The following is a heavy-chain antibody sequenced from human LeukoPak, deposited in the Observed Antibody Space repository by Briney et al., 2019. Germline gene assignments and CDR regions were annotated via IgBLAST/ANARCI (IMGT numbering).Heavy chain of an antibody. CDR2: IYTSGST. Sequence: PSQTLSRTCTVSGGSINSGNYYWSWIRQPAGKGLEWIGRIYTSGSTNSHPSLRTRVTISVDTSRNQFSLKLSSVTAADTAVYYCARGASYDSDDAFDIWGQGTMVTVSS. D-gene: IGHD3-3*01. CDR3: ARGASYDSDDAFDI. CDR1: GGSINSGNYY. V-gene: IGHV4-61*02. J-gene: IGHJ3*02.